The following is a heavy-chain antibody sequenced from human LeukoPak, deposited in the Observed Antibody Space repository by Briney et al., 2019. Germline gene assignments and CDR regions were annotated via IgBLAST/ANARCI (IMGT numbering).Heavy chain of an antibody. J-gene: IGHJ5*02. CDR1: GGSISSYF. V-gene: IGHV4-59*12. CDR3: ARGGGHSYGYWFDP. D-gene: IGHD5-18*01. CDR2: IYYTGST. Sequence: SETLSLTCTVSGGSISSYFWSWIRQPPGKGLEWIGYIYYTGSTNYNPSLKSRVTISVDTSKNQFSLKLSSVTAADTAVYYCARGGGHSYGYWFDPWGQGTLVTVSS.